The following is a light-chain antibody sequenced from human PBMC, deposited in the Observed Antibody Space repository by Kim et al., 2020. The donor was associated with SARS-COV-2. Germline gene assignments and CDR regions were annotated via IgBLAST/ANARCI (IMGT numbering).Light chain of an antibody. CDR2: GNS. CDR1: SSNVGAGYD. CDR3: QSYDSSLSGVV. J-gene: IGLJ2*01. V-gene: IGLV1-40*01. Sequence: QRVTISCTGSSSNVGAGYDVHGYQQLPGTAPKLLIYGNSNRPSGVPDRLSGSKSGTSASLAITGLQAEDEADYYCQSYDSSLSGVVFGGGTQLTVL.